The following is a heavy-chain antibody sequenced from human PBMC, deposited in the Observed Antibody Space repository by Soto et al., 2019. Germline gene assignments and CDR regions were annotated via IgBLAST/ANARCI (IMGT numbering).Heavy chain of an antibody. J-gene: IGHJ4*02. Sequence: GGSLRLSCAASVFTFSSYGMHWVRQAPGEVLEGVSIIHSGGSTFYADSVKGRFTISRDNSKNTLYLHMNSLRAEDTAVYYCAKRSGTNYYFDYWGQGALVTVSS. CDR1: VFTFSSYG. V-gene: IGHV3-23*01. CDR2: IIHSGGST. CDR3: AKRSGTNYYFDY. D-gene: IGHD3-3*01.